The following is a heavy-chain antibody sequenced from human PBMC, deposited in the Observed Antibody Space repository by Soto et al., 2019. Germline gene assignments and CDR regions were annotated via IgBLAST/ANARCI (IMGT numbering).Heavy chain of an antibody. Sequence: QVQLVESGGGAVQPGRSLRLSCAASGFTFSSYGMHWVRQAPGKGLEWVAVIWYDGSNKYYADSVKGRFTISRDNSKNTLYLQMNSLRAEDTAVYYCARDLRRGYSYNAVDYWGQGTLVTVSS. CDR1: GFTFSSYG. V-gene: IGHV3-33*01. D-gene: IGHD5-18*01. CDR2: IWYDGSNK. J-gene: IGHJ4*02. CDR3: ARDLRRGYSYNAVDY.